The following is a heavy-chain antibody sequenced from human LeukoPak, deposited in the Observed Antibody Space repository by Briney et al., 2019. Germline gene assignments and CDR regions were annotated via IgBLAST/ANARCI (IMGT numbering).Heavy chain of an antibody. V-gene: IGHV2-70*11. CDR1: GFALSTSGMC. Sequence: SGPALVKPTQTLTLTCTFSGFALSTSGMCVSWIRQPPGKALEWLARIDWDDDKYYSTSLKTRLTISKGTSKNQVVLTMTNMDPVDAATYYCERIRRYNWNDVGVDYWGQGTLVTVSS. CDR3: ERIRRYNWNDVGVDY. D-gene: IGHD1-20*01. J-gene: IGHJ4*02. CDR2: IDWDDDK.